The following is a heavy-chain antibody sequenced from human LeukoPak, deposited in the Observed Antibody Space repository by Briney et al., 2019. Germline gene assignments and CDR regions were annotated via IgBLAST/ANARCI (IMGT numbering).Heavy chain of an antibody. J-gene: IGHJ3*02. CDR1: GGSISSYY. V-gene: IGHV4-4*07. CDR3: AISAYDILTGYSNDAFDI. CDR2: IYTSGST. D-gene: IGHD3-9*01. Sequence: PSETLSLTCTVSGGSISSYYWSWIRQPAGKGLEWIGRIYTSGSTNYNSSLKSRVTMSVDTSKNQSSLKLSSVTAADTAVYYCAISAYDILTGYSNDAFDIWGQGTMVTVSS.